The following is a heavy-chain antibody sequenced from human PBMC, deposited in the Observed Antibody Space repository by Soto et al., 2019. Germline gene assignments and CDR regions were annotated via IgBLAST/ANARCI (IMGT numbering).Heavy chain of an antibody. V-gene: IGHV4-59*01. CDR2: IYYSGST. J-gene: IGHJ3*02. Sequence: QVQLQESGPGLVKPSETLSLTCTVSGGSISSYYWSWIRQPPGKGLEWIGYIYYSGSTNYNPSLTSRVTISVDTSKNQFSLKLSSVTAADTAVYYCAREYDDYGDYGAFDIWGQGTMVTVSS. D-gene: IGHD4-17*01. CDR3: AREYDDYGDYGAFDI. CDR1: GGSISSYY.